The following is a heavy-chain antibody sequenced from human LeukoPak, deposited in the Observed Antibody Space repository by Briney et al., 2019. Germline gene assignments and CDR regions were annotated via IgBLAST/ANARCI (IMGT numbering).Heavy chain of an antibody. J-gene: IGHJ4*02. Sequence: PGGSLRLSCAASGLTVSSTYMSWVRQTPGKGLEWVSVIYSGGSTYYADSAKGRFTISRDNSKNTLYLQMNSLRAEDTAVYYCARDLLEWYFDYWGQGTLVTVSS. CDR3: ARDLLEWYFDY. V-gene: IGHV3-66*01. D-gene: IGHD3-3*01. CDR1: GLTVSSTY. CDR2: IYSGGST.